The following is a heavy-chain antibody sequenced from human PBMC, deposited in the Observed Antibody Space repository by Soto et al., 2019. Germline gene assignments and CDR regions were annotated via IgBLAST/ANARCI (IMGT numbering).Heavy chain of an antibody. Sequence: SETLSLTCSVSGGSISSYYWSWIRQPAGEGLEWIGRIYSSGSTKYNPSLKSRVIMSVDTSKNQFSLKLYSVTAADTAVYYCARGPREYFQHWGQGTLVTVSS. CDR2: IYSSGST. J-gene: IGHJ1*01. CDR1: GGSISSYY. CDR3: ARGPREYFQH. V-gene: IGHV4-4*07.